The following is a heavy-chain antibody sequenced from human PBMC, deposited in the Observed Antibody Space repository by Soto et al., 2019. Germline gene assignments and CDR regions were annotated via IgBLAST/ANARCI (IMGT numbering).Heavy chain of an antibody. CDR3: AKVLNGGWYAIRFFQY. V-gene: IGHV3-23*01. J-gene: IGHJ1*01. D-gene: IGHD6-19*01. CDR2: ISGGSDST. Sequence: GGSLRLSCAASGLTFSIYAMSWVRQAPGQGLEWVSAISGGSDSTSYADSVKGRFTISRDNSRNTLYLQMNSLKADDTAVYYCAKVLNGGWYAIRFFQYWGQGTVVTVSS. CDR1: GLTFSIYA.